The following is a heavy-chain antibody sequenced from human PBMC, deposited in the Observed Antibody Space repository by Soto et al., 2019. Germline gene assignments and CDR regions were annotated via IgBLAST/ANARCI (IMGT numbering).Heavy chain of an antibody. CDR2: IYHSGST. D-gene: IGHD2-2*01. Sequence: QLQLQESGSGLVKPSQTLSLTCAVSGGSISSGGYSWSWIRQPPGKGLEWIGYIYHSGSTYYNPSLKSRVTISVDRXKNQFXLKXXSVTXXDXXXXYXXRVPDRWGQGTLVTVSS. CDR3: XRVPDR. CDR1: GGSISSGGYS. V-gene: IGHV4-30-2*01. J-gene: IGHJ5*02.